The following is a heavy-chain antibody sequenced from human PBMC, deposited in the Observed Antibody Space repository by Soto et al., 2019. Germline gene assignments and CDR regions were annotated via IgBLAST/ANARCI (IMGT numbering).Heavy chain of an antibody. CDR1: GFTFSNYG. Sequence: QVQLVESGGGVVQPGRSLRLSCAASGFTFSNYGMHWVRQAPGKGLEWMAVIWHDGSDRYYADSVKGRFTISRDNSKNTLYLQMDSLRVEDTAVYYCSGNFDFWGQETLVTVSS. D-gene: IGHD1-26*01. CDR3: SGNFDF. CDR2: IWHDGSDR. J-gene: IGHJ4*02. V-gene: IGHV3-33*01.